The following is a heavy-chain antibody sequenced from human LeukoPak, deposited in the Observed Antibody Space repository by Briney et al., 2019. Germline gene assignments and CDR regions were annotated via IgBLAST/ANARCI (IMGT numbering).Heavy chain of an antibody. CDR3: ARGKRNGEGNYFYGMDV. J-gene: IGHJ6*02. D-gene: IGHD3-10*01. CDR1: GGTFSSYA. CDR2: IIPIFGIA. Sequence: ASVKVSCKASGGTFSSYAISWVRQAPGQGLEWMGRIIPIFGIANYAQKFQGRVTITADKSTSTAYMELSSLRSEDTAVYYCARGKRNGEGNYFYGMDVWGQATTVTVSS. V-gene: IGHV1-69*04.